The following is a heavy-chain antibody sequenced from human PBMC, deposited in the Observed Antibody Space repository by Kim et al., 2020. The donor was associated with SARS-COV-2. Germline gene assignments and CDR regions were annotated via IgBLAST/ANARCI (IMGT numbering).Heavy chain of an antibody. D-gene: IGHD1-26*01. CDR2: IYYSGST. CDR3: ARCRYSGSYSLNFDY. CDR1: GGSISSSSYY. J-gene: IGHJ4*02. V-gene: IGHV4-39*01. Sequence: SETLSLTCTVSGGSISSSSYYWGWIRQPPGKGLEWIGSIYYSGSTYYNPSLKSRVTISVDTSKNQFSLKLSSVTAADTAVYYCARCRYSGSYSLNFDYWGQGTLVTVSS.